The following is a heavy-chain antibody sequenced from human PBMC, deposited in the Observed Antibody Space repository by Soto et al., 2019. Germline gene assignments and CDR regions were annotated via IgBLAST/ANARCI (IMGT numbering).Heavy chain of an antibody. V-gene: IGHV3-74*01. Sequence: AGGSLRLCCAASGFTFSTHWMHWVRQAPGKGLVWVSRINSDGSTTNYVDSVKGRFTISRDNAKNTVYLQMNSLRAEDTAVYYCARVPTGGYDWVWGQGTLVTVSS. D-gene: IGHD5-12*01. J-gene: IGHJ4*02. CDR1: GFTFSTHW. CDR2: INSDGSTT. CDR3: ARVPTGGYDWV.